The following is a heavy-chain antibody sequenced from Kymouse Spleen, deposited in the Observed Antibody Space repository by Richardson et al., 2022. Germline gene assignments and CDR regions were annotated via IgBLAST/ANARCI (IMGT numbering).Heavy chain of an antibody. CDR3: TTTITGTTNWFDP. D-gene: IGHD1-7*01. J-gene: IGHJ5*02. CDR2: IKSKTDGGTT. Sequence: EVQLVESGGGLVKPGGSLRLSCAASGFTFSNAWMSWVRQAPGKGLEWVGRIKSKTDGGTTDYAAPVKGRFTISRDDSKNTLYLQMNSLKTEDTAVYYCTTTITGTTNWFDPWGQGTLVTVSS. V-gene: IGHV3-15*01. CDR1: GFTFSNAW.